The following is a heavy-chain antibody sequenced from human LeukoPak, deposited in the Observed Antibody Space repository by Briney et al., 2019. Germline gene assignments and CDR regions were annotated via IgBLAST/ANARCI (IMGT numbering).Heavy chain of an antibody. D-gene: IGHD3-10*01. V-gene: IGHV4-4*07. CDR3: ARYSGIHGHDY. CDR2: FFSSGNT. J-gene: IGHJ4*02. Sequence: NSSEPLSLTCTVSGVSFTSFYWSWIRQPAGKGLEWIGRFFSSGNTNYNPSFKSRATISVDKSKNPFSLTLPSVPAAHTPVFHCARYSGIHGHDYWGQGTLVSVSS. CDR1: GVSFTSFY.